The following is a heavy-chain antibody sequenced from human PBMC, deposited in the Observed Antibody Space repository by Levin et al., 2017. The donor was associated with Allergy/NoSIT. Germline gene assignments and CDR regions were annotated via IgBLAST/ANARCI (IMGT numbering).Heavy chain of an antibody. D-gene: IGHD3-3*01. CDR1: GGSFSGYY. V-gene: IGHV4-34*01. CDR3: ARKYYDFWSAHSGGMDG. J-gene: IGHJ6*02. CDR2: INHSGST. Sequence: SETLSLTCAVYGGSFSGYYWSWIRQPPGKGLEWIGEINHSGSTNYNPSLKSRVTISVDTSKNQFSLKLSSVTAADTAVYYCARKYYDFWSAHSGGMDGWGQGTTVTVSS.